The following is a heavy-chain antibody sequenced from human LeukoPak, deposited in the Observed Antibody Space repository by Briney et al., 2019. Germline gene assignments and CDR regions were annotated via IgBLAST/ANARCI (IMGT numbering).Heavy chain of an antibody. CDR3: ARHGGGWSFDL. D-gene: IGHD6-19*01. CDR2: ISYSGST. Sequence: LSETLSLTSTLPVDSLSTYNWSWIPQPPGKGLEWIAYISYSGSTNYIPSLESRVTISVDTSKNQFSLRLSSVTAADTAVYFCARHGGGWSFDLWGRGTLVTVSS. V-gene: IGHV4-59*08. J-gene: IGHJ2*01. CDR1: VDSLSTYN.